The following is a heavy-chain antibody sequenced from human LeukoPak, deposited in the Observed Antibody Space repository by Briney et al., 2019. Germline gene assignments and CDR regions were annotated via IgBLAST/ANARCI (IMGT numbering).Heavy chain of an antibody. CDR2: IWYDGSNK. Sequence: GGSLRLSCAASGFTFSSYGMHWVRQAPGKGLEWVAVIWYDGSNKYYADSVKGRFTISRDNSKNTLYLQMNSLRAEDTAVYYCAKYEGFGSNEYFQHWGQGTLVTVSS. CDR3: AKYEGFGSNEYFQH. D-gene: IGHD3-10*01. J-gene: IGHJ1*01. V-gene: IGHV3-30*02. CDR1: GFTFSSYG.